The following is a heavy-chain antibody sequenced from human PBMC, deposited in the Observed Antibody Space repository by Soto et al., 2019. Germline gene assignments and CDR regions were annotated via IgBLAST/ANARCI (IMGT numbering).Heavy chain of an antibody. J-gene: IGHJ4*02. CDR2: INGDGTST. CDR1: GFTSSSYW. CDR3: TRGNTGYGNFDY. V-gene: IGHV3-74*02. D-gene: IGHD5-12*01. Sequence: EVHLLESGGGLVQPGGSLRLSCVATGFTSSSYWMHWVRQAPGKGLVWVSRINGDGTSTSYADSVKGRFTISRDNARNTLFLQMNSLRAEDTAVYFCTRGNTGYGNFDYWGQGTLVTVSS.